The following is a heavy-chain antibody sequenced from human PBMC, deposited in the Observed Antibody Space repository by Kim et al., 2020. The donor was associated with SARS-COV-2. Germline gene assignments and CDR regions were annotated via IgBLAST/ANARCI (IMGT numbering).Heavy chain of an antibody. CDR2: IKQDGSEK. CDR1: GFTFSNYW. D-gene: IGHD3-22*01. V-gene: IGHV3-7*01. CDR3: VRDSMIEVSVLYFDY. J-gene: IGHJ4*02. Sequence: GGSLRLSCEASGFTFSNYWMSWVRQAPGKGLEWVANIKQDGSEKYYVDSVKGRFTISRDNARNSLYLEMNSLRVEDTAIYYCVRDSMIEVSVLYFDYWGQGTLLTVSS.